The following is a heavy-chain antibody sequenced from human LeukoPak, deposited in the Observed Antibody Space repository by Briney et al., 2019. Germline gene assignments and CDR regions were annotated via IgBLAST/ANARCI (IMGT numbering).Heavy chain of an antibody. V-gene: IGHV3-23*01. D-gene: IGHD1-26*01. CDR3: AKEWVDQLSGSHSDY. CDR2: ISGSGDRT. Sequence: GGSLRLSCAASGFTFSNYAMSWVRQAPGKGLEWVSLISGSGDRTFYADSVKGRFTISRDNSKNTLYLQVNSLRAEDTAVYYCAKEWVDQLSGSHSDYWGQGTLVTVSS. J-gene: IGHJ4*02. CDR1: GFTFSNYA.